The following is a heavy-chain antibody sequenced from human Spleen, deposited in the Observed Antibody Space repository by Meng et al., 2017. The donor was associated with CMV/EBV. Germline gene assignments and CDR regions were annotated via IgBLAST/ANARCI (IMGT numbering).Heavy chain of an antibody. CDR2: IYHSGRT. J-gene: IGHJ6*02. CDR1: GGSISTYF. CDR3: ARGSPPLYDFWSGYYTRNYYYYYGMDV. Sequence: SETLSLTCTVSGGSISTYFWSWIRQTPGKGLEWIGSIYHSGRTNYNPPLKSRVTISVDTSKNQFSLKLSSVTAADTAVYYCARGSPPLYDFWSGYYTRNYYYYYGMDVWGQGTTVTVSS. D-gene: IGHD3-3*01. V-gene: IGHV4-59*12.